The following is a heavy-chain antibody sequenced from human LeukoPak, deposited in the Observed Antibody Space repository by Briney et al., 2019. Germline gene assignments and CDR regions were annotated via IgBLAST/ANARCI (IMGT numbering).Heavy chain of an antibody. CDR1: GGSISSYY. CDR3: ARARYSGYDGWFDP. V-gene: IGHV4-59*01. Sequence: SETLSLTCTVSGGSISSYYWSWIRQPPGKGLEWIGYIYYSGSTNYNPSLKSRVTISVDTSKNQFSLKLSSVTAADTAVYYCARARYSGYDGWFDPWGQGTLVTVSS. D-gene: IGHD5-12*01. CDR2: IYYSGST. J-gene: IGHJ5*02.